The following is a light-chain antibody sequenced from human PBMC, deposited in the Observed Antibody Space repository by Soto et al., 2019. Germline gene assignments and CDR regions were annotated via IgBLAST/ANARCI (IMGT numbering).Light chain of an antibody. CDR2: KAS. Sequence: DIQMTQSPSPLSASVGDRVTITCRAIQSISSWLAWYQQKPGKAPKLLIYKASSLESGVPSRFSGSGSGTEFTLTISSLQPDDFATYYCQHYNSYSEAFGQGTKVGI. J-gene: IGKJ1*01. CDR3: QHYNSYSEA. V-gene: IGKV1-5*03. CDR1: QSISSW.